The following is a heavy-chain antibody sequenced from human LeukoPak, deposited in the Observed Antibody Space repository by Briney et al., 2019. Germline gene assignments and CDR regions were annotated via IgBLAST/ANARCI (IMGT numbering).Heavy chain of an antibody. D-gene: IGHD6-13*01. Sequence: KSSETLSLTCAVYGGSFSGYYWSWIRQPPGKGLEWIGEINHSGSTNYNPSLKSRVTISVDTSKNQFSLKLSSVTAADTAVYYCARGSGYSSSWYNYWGQGTLVTVSS. CDR2: INHSGST. V-gene: IGHV4-34*01. CDR1: GGSFSGYY. CDR3: ARGSGYSSSWYNY. J-gene: IGHJ4*02.